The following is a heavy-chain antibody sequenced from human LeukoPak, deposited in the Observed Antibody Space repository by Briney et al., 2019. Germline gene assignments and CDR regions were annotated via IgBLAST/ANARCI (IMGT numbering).Heavy chain of an antibody. CDR1: GFTFSSYS. CDR3: ARGPDGYKYGSDY. Sequence: GGPLRLSCAASGFTFSSYSMNWVRQAPGKGLEWVSSISSSSSYIYYADSVKGRFTISRDNAKNSLYLQMNSLRAEDTAVYYCARGPDGYKYGSDYWGQGTLVTVSS. J-gene: IGHJ4*02. D-gene: IGHD5-24*01. V-gene: IGHV3-21*01. CDR2: ISSSSSYI.